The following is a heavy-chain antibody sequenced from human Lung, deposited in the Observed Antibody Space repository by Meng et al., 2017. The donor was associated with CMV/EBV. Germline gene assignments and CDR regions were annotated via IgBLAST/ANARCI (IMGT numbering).Heavy chain of an antibody. CDR3: ARAPIVGATRAWFYYGMDV. D-gene: IGHD1-26*01. J-gene: IGHJ6*02. V-gene: IGHV4-34*01. Sequence: SXTLSLXCAVYGGSFSGYYWSWIRQPPGKGLEWIGEINHSGSTNYNPSLKSRVTISVDTSKNQFSLKLSSVTAADTAVYYCARAPIVGATRAWFYYGMDVWGQGNXV. CDR2: INHSGST. CDR1: GGSFSGYY.